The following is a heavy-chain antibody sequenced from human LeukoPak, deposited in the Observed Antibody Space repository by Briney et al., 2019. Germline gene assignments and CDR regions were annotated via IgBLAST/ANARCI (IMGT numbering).Heavy chain of an antibody. V-gene: IGHV4-4*02. CDR2: IYHSGST. J-gene: IGHJ4*02. CDR1: GGSISSSNW. Sequence: SETLSLTCAVSGGSISSSNWWSWVRQPPGKGLEWVGEIYHSGSTNYNPSLKSRVTISVDKSKNQFSLKLSSVTAADTAVYYCARVHLYYYDSSGYYNVDYWGQGTLVTVSS. CDR3: ARVHLYYYDSSGYYNVDY. D-gene: IGHD3-22*01.